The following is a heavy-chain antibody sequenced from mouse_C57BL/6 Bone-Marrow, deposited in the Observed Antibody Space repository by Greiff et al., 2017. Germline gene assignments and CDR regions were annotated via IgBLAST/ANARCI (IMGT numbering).Heavy chain of an antibody. Sequence: VKLMESGAELAKPGASVKLSCKASGYTFTSYWMHWVKQRPGQGLEWIGYINPSSGYTKYNQKFKDKATLTADKSSSTAYMQLSSLTYEDSAVYYCARRYDGYYGGFYYAMDYWGQGTSVTVSS. D-gene: IGHD2-3*01. CDR2: INPSSGYT. CDR1: GYTFTSYW. CDR3: ARRYDGYYGGFYYAMDY. J-gene: IGHJ4*01. V-gene: IGHV1-7*01.